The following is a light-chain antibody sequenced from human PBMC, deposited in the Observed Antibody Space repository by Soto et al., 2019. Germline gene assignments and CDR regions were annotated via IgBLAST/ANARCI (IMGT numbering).Light chain of an antibody. V-gene: IGKV3-11*01. CDR3: QQRNIWPLT. J-gene: IGKJ4*01. CDR2: DAA. Sequence: EIVLTQSPATLSLSPGERATLSCRASQSVTYNLACYQQKPGQAPRLLIYDAANRATGIPARFSGRGTGTDFTLTIVSLEPEDSAVYYCQQRNIWPLTFGGGTRVEIK. CDR1: QSVTYN.